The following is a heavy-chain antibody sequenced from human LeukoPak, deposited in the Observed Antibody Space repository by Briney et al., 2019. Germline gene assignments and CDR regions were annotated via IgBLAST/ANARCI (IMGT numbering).Heavy chain of an antibody. CDR2: ISGSGGST. J-gene: IGHJ4*02. V-gene: IGHV3-23*01. D-gene: IGHD1-20*01. CDR3: AKGSISGTTRVPLDY. Sequence: GGPLRLSCAVSGFTFSNYAMNWVRQAPGKGLEWVSGISGSGGSTYYADSVKGRFTISRDNSKNTLYVQMNSLRAEDTAVYYCAKGSISGTTRVPLDYWGQGTLVTVSS. CDR1: GFTFSNYA.